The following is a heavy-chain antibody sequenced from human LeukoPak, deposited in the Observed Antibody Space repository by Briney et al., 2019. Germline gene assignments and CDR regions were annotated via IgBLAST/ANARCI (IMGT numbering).Heavy chain of an antibody. CDR1: GGSISSYY. CDR2: IYYSGST. V-gene: IGHV4-59*01. J-gene: IGHJ2*01. D-gene: IGHD6-13*01. Sequence: SETLSLTSTVSGGSISSYYWSWIRQPPGKGLEWIGYIYYSGSTNYNPSLKSRVTISVDTSKNQFSLKLSSVTAADTAVYYCARVLAAAGYWYFDLWGRGTLVTVSS. CDR3: ARVLAAAGYWYFDL.